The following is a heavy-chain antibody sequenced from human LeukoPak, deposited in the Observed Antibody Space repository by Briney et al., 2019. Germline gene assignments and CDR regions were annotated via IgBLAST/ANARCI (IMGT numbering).Heavy chain of an antibody. CDR3: ARGGPNGLFPYLFDF. V-gene: IGHV3-30*04. D-gene: IGHD3-22*01. Sequence: GGSLRLSCAASGFTFRSYGIHWVRQAPGKGLKWVTIISYDGRNKYYADSVKGRFTISRDNSKNTLYLQMNSLRAEDTAIYYCARGGPNGLFPYLFDFWGQGTRVIVSA. CDR1: GFTFRSYG. J-gene: IGHJ4*02. CDR2: ISYDGRNK.